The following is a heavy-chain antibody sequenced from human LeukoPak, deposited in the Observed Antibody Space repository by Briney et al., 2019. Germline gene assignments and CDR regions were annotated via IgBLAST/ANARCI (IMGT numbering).Heavy chain of an antibody. J-gene: IGHJ6*02. CDR1: GFTFSNYW. CDR2: IKLDGSEK. V-gene: IGHV3-7*01. D-gene: IGHD2-15*01. CDR3: ARDRWRNGMDV. Sequence: PGGSLRLSCTASGFTFSNYWMTWVRQAPGKGLEWVANIKLDGSEKNYVDSVKGRLTISRDNAKNSLYLQMNSLRAEDTAVYYCARDRWRNGMDVWGQGTTVTVSS.